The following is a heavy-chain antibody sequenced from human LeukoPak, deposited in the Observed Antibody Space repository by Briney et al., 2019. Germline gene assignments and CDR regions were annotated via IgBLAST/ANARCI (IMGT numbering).Heavy chain of an antibody. Sequence: GGSLRLSCAAPEFTFSSYEMNWVRQAPGKGLEWVSYISSSGSTRYYADSVKGRFTISRDNAKNSLYLQMNSLRAEDTAVYYCTRGSLAYFWGQGTLVTVSS. CDR2: ISSSGSTR. V-gene: IGHV3-48*03. J-gene: IGHJ4*02. CDR1: EFTFSSYE. CDR3: TRGSLAYF.